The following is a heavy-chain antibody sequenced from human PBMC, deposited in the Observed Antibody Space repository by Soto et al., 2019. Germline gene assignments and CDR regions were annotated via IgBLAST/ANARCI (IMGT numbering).Heavy chain of an antibody. V-gene: IGHV3-21*06. CDR1: GFTFSRYS. D-gene: IGHD6-25*01. Sequence: EVQLVESGGGLVKPGGSLRLSCAASGFTFSRYSMDWVRQAPGKGLEWVSSITSSSSFIYYADSVKGRFTISRDNPKNSLSLQMSSLRAEDPAVYFCARSADSLYYFDYWGQGILVTVSS. J-gene: IGHJ4*02. CDR3: ARSADSLYYFDY. CDR2: ITSSSSFI.